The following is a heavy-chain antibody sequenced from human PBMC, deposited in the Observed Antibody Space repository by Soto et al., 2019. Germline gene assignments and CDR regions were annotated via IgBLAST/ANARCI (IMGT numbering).Heavy chain of an antibody. CDR2: IYYSGST. D-gene: IGHD4-17*01. CDR3: ARGRDYGDYGGWFDP. J-gene: IGHJ5*02. Sequence: QVQLQESGPGLVKPSQTLSLTCTVSGGSISSGGYYWSWIRQHPGKGLEWIGYIYYSGSTYYNPSLKSRVTISVDTSKNQFSLKLSSVTAADTAVYYCARGRDYGDYGGWFDPWGQGTLVTVSS. CDR1: GGSISSGGYY. V-gene: IGHV4-31*03.